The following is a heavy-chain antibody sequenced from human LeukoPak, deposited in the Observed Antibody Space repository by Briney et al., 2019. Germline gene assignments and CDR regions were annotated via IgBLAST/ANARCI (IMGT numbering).Heavy chain of an antibody. D-gene: IGHD2-2*02. V-gene: IGHV3-23*01. J-gene: IGHJ4*02. CDR2: FTGRPGRT. CDR1: GFTFTDYA. Sequence: GGSLRLSCETSGFTFTDYAMSWVRQPPGKGLEWLSAFTGRPGRTYYADSVRGRFTISRDTSKNTLFLEMSSLRVEDTAIYFCAKDHLLCTSTSCYIDYFDSWGQGTLVTVSS. CDR3: AKDHLLCTSTSCYIDYFDS.